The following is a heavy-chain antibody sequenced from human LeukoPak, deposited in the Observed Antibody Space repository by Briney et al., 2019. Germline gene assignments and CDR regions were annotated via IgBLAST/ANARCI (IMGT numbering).Heavy chain of an antibody. Sequence: KSSETLSLTCTVSGGSISSSSYYWGWIRQPPGEGLEWIGSIYYSGSTYYNPSLKSRVTISVDTSKNQFSLKLSSVTAADTAVYYCARSRAYYYYYYMDVWGKGTTVTVSS. J-gene: IGHJ6*03. CDR2: IYYSGST. CDR1: GGSISSSSYY. V-gene: IGHV4-39*01. CDR3: ARSRAYYYYYYMDV.